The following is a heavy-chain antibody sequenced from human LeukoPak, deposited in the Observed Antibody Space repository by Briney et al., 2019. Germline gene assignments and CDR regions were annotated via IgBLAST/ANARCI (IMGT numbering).Heavy chain of an antibody. Sequence: GGSLRLSCAASGFTFSSYAMSWVRQAPGKGLEWVSAISGSGGSTYYADSLKGRFTISRDNAKNSLHLQMNSLRADDTAIYYCARGHYDSSGSLDCWGQGTRVTVSS. J-gene: IGHJ4*02. CDR1: GFTFSSYA. CDR3: ARGHYDSSGSLDC. D-gene: IGHD3-22*01. V-gene: IGHV3-23*01. CDR2: ISGSGGST.